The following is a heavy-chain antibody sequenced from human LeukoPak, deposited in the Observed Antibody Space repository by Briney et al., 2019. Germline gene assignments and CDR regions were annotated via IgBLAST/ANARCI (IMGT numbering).Heavy chain of an antibody. Sequence: PSETLSLTCAVYGGSFSGYYWSWIRQPPGKGLEWIGEINHSGSTNYNPSLKSRVTISVDTSKNQFSLKLSSVTAADTAVYCCARAPMSRVVVPAAISRPYYYYGMDVWGKGTTVTVSS. D-gene: IGHD2-2*01. CDR2: INHSGST. V-gene: IGHV4-34*01. J-gene: IGHJ6*04. CDR3: ARAPMSRVVVPAAISRPYYYYGMDV. CDR1: GGSFSGYY.